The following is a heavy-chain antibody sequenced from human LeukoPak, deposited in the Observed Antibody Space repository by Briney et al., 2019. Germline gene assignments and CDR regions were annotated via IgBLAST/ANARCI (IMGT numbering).Heavy chain of an antibody. D-gene: IGHD6-13*01. CDR2: INPGDSDT. CDR1: GYSFTSYW. V-gene: IGHV5-51*01. J-gene: IGHJ1*01. CDR3: ATVPRIPAVGNTEYFRH. Sequence: RGESLKISCKGSGYSFTSYWIGWVRQMPGKGLEWMGIINPGDSDTRYSPSFQGQVTISVDKSISTAYLQWSSLEAPDTAMYFCATVPRIPAVGNTEYFRHWGQGTLVTVSS.